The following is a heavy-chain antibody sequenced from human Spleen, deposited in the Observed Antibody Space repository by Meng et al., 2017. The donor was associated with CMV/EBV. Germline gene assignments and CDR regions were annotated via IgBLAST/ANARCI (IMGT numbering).Heavy chain of an antibody. D-gene: IGHD3-22*01. Sequence: SETLSLTCTVSGDSISTATYHWAWIRQPPGMGLEWIGYIYYSGSTYYNPSLKSRVTISVDTSKNQFSVKLRSVTAADTAVYYCARETYDSSGYYLDYWGQGTLVTVSS. J-gene: IGHJ4*02. CDR3: ARETYDSSGYYLDY. V-gene: IGHV4-30-4*08. CDR1: GDSISTATYH. CDR2: IYYSGST.